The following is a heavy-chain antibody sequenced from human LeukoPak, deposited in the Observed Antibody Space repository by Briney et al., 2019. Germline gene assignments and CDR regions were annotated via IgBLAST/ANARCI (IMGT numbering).Heavy chain of an antibody. J-gene: IGHJ3*02. V-gene: IGHV3-30*18. CDR2: ISYDGGNK. CDR3: AKDRESMVRDGAFDI. Sequence: PGGSLRLSCAASGFTFSNYGIHWVRQAPGKGLEWVAVISYDGGNKYYADSVKGRFTISRDNSKNTLYLQVNSLRAEDTAVYYCAKDRESMVRDGAFDIWGQGTMVSVSS. D-gene: IGHD3-10*02. CDR1: GFTFSNYG.